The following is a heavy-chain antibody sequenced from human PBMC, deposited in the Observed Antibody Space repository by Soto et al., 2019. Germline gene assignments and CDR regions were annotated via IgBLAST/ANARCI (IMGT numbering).Heavy chain of an antibody. CDR1: GGSISSSSYY. J-gene: IGHJ5*02. Sequence: SETLSLTCTVSGGSISSSSYYWGWIRQPPGKGLEWIGSIYYSGSTYYNPSLKSRVTISVDTSKNHFSLKLSSVTAADTAVYYCATQEVGGSYVYTFDPWGQGTLVPSPQ. D-gene: IGHD1-26*01. CDR3: ATQEVGGSYVYTFDP. CDR2: IYYSGST. V-gene: IGHV4-39*02.